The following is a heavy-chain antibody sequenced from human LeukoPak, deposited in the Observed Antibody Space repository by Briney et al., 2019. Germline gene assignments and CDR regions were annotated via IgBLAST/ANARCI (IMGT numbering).Heavy chain of an antibody. CDR2: INHSGTN. Sequence: SETLSLTSAVYSGSFSGFYWIWIRQPQGKEMEWIGEINHSGTNNYNPSLKRRATISVDTSKKQFTLKRSSVTAADTAVYYCARQFSYYGSGSYRRGRWFDPWGQGTLVTVSS. D-gene: IGHD3-10*01. V-gene: IGHV4-34*01. J-gene: IGHJ5*02. CDR3: ARQFSYYGSGSYRRGRWFDP. CDR1: SGSFSGFY.